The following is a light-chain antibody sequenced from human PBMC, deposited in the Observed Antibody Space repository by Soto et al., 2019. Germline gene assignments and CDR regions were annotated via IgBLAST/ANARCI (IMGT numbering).Light chain of an antibody. CDR3: SSYTSTTTPVV. J-gene: IGLJ2*01. V-gene: IGLV2-14*03. CDR2: DVS. Sequence: QSALTQPASVSGSPGQSITMSCTGSSSDVGGYNSASWYQQHPGKAPKLMIYDVSNRPSGISDRFSGSKSGNTASLTISGLQAEDEADYFCSSYTSTTTPVVFGGGTKLTVL. CDR1: SSDVGGYNS.